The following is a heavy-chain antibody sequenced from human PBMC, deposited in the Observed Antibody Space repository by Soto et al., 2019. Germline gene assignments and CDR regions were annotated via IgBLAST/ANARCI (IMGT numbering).Heavy chain of an antibody. CDR1: GYTFTGYY. CDR3: ARDGLRFLEWLFPDYYYGMDV. V-gene: IGHV1-2*02. J-gene: IGHJ6*02. Sequence: ASVKVSCKASGYTFTGYYMHWVRQAPGQGLEWIGWINPNSGGTNYAQKFQGRVTMTRDTSISTAYMELSRLRSDDTAVYYCARDGLRFLEWLFPDYYYGMDVWGQGTTVTVSS. D-gene: IGHD3-3*01. CDR2: INPNSGGT.